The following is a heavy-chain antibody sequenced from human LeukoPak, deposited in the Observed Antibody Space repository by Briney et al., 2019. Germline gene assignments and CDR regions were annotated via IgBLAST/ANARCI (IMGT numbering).Heavy chain of an antibody. D-gene: IGHD6-13*01. V-gene: IGHV3-21*01. CDR1: GFTFSSYS. CDR3: ARVDLAAAFDY. J-gene: IGHJ4*02. Sequence: GGSLRLSXAASGFTFSSYSMNWVSQAPGKGLEWVSSISSSSSYIYYVDSVKGRFTISRDNAKNSLYLQMNSLRAEDTAVYYCARVDLAAAFDYWGQGTLVTVSS. CDR2: ISSSSSYI.